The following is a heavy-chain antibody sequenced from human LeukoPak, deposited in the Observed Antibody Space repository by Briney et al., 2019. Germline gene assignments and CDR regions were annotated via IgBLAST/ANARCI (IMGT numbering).Heavy chain of an antibody. V-gene: IGHV1-2*02. CDR3: ARENNSGWYRKAAFDY. Sequence: ASVKVSCKSSGYTFTDYYMHWVRQAPGQGLEWMGWINPNGGGTNYAQSFQGRVPMTRDTSIGTAYMELSSLISDDTAIYYCARENNSGWYRKAAFDYWGQGTLVTVTS. CDR1: GYTFTDYY. CDR2: INPNGGGT. J-gene: IGHJ4*02. D-gene: IGHD6-19*01.